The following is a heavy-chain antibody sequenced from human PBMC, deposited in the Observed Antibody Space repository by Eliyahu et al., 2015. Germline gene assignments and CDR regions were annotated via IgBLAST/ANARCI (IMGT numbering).Heavy chain of an antibody. CDR3: EGHDGWSLKN. CDR1: RFSISSAYW. CDR2: IFHSGTT. V-gene: IGHV4-4*02. Sequence: QVQLQESGPGLVKPSGTLSLTCAVSRFSISSAYWWSWVRQPPGQGLEWIGEIFHSGTTNYNPSLKSRVTISVDKSKNQFSLNLSSVTAADTAVYYCEGHDGWSLKNWGQGTLVTVSS. J-gene: IGHJ4*02. D-gene: IGHD6-19*01.